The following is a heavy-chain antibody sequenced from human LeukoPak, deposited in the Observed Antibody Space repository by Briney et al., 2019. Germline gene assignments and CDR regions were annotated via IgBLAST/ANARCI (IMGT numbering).Heavy chain of an antibody. Sequence: GGSLRLSCAASGFTFDDYGMSWVRQAPGKGLEWVSGINWNGGSTGYADSVKGRFTTSRDNAKNSLYLQMNSLRAEDTALYYCARLGVGATRDAFDIWGQGTMVTVSS. V-gene: IGHV3-20*04. CDR1: GFTFDDYG. J-gene: IGHJ3*02. D-gene: IGHD1-26*01. CDR3: ARLGVGATRDAFDI. CDR2: INWNGGST.